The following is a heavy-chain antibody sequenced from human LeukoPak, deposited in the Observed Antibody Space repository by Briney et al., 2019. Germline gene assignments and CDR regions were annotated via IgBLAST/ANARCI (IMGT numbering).Heavy chain of an antibody. CDR1: DFAFSSYW. CDR2: INGDGRDT. V-gene: IGHV3-7*01. Sequence: GGSLRLSCAASDFAFSSYWMSWVRQAPGKGLEWVANINGDGRDTYYVGSVRGRFTISRDNADNSLYLQMHNLRGDDTAVYYCARGVSSAIDWWGQGTLVTVSS. CDR3: ARGVSSAIDW. J-gene: IGHJ4*02. D-gene: IGHD3-10*01.